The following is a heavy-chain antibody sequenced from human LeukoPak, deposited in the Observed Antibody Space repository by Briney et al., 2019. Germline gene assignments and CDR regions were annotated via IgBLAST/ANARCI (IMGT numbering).Heavy chain of an antibody. V-gene: IGHV4-39*07. Sequence: SSETLSLTCAVSGGSISSAGYYWGCIRQPPGKGLEWIGTIDYTGSTYYNPSLKGRVAMSVDTSKNQFSLRLNSVTAADTAVYYCAREYCSTTICYPSGGHYDSWGQGTLVTVSS. CDR3: AREYCSTTICYPSGGHYDS. CDR1: GGSISSAGYY. CDR2: IDYTGST. J-gene: IGHJ4*02. D-gene: IGHD2-2*01.